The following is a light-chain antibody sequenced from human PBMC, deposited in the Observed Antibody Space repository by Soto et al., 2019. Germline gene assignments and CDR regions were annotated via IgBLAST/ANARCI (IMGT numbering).Light chain of an antibody. J-gene: IGKJ4*01. CDR2: GSS. V-gene: IGKV3-20*01. CDR3: HQYYSTIT. Sequence: EIVLTQSPGTLSLSPGERATLYCRASQDVDSNFLAWYQQRPGQAPRLLIYGSSRTATGIPDRFSGSGSGTDFTLTISRVGPEDIAVYFCHQYYSTITFGGGTKVEVK. CDR1: QDVDSNF.